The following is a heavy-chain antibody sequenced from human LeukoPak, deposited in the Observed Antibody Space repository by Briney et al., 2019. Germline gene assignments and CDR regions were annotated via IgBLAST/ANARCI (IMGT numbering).Heavy chain of an antibody. Sequence: PSETLSLTCTVSGGSISSGGYYWSWIRQPPGKGLEWIGYIYHSGSTYYNPSLKSRVTISVDRSKNQFSLKLSSVTAADTAVYYCARDLRAAAGTIWFDPWGQGTLVTVSS. D-gene: IGHD6-13*01. V-gene: IGHV4-30-2*01. J-gene: IGHJ5*02. CDR3: ARDLRAAAGTIWFDP. CDR2: IYHSGST. CDR1: GGSISSGGYY.